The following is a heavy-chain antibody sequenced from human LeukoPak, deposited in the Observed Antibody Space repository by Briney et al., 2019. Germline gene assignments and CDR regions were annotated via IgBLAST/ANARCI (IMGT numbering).Heavy chain of an antibody. J-gene: IGHJ4*02. Sequence: GGSLRLSCAASGFTFSSYGMHWVRQAPGEGLEGVAFIRYDGSNKYYADSVKGRFTISRDNSKNTLYPQMNSLRAEDTAVYYWAKSDGGDSSGWYSLAYRGQGTLVTVSS. CDR3: AKSDGGDSSGWYSLAY. D-gene: IGHD6-19*01. CDR1: GFTFSSYG. V-gene: IGHV3-30*02. CDR2: IRYDGSNK.